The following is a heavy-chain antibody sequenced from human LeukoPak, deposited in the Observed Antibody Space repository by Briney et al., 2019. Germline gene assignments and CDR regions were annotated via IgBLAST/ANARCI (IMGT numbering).Heavy chain of an antibody. CDR3: SRASSSVPNLLDY. CDR1: GFTFSSNW. CDR2: ISTDGSST. V-gene: IGHV3-74*01. D-gene: IGHD6-19*01. J-gene: IGHJ4*02. Sequence: GGSLRLSCAASGFTFSSNWMHWVRQGPGKGLVWVSRISTDGSSTTYADSAKGRFTISRDNAKNTLYLQMNSLRAEDTAVYYCSRASSSVPNLLDYWGQGTLVTVSS.